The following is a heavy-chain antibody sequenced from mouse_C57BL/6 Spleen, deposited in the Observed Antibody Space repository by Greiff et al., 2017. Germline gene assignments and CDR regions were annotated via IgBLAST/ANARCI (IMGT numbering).Heavy chain of an antibody. J-gene: IGHJ3*01. CDR2: INPNYGTT. Sequence: LQESGPELVKPGASVKISCKASGYSFTDYNMNWVKQSNGKSLEWIGVINPNYGTTSYNQKFKGKATLTVDKSSSTAYMQLNSLTSEDSAVYYCAWVDYDDAAERVFAYWGQGTLVTVSA. CDR1: GYSFTDYN. D-gene: IGHD2-4*01. CDR3: AWVDYDDAAERVFAY. V-gene: IGHV1-39*01.